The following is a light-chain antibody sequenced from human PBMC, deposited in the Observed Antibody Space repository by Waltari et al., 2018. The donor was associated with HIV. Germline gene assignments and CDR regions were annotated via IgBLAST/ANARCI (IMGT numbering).Light chain of an antibody. CDR3: QQFYTTPWT. CDR1: QSVLYSSYNKNY. Sequence: DIVMTQSPDYLGVSLGERATIHCKSSQSVLYSSYNKNYLAWYQQKPGQPPKLLIYWASTREFGVPDRFSGSGSGTDFTLTINSVKAEDVAVYFCQQFYTTPWTFGPGTRLDVK. J-gene: IGKJ3*01. V-gene: IGKV4-1*01. CDR2: WAS.